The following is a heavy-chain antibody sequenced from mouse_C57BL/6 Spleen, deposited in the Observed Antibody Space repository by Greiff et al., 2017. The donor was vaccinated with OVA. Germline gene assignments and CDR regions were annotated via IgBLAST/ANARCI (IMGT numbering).Heavy chain of an antibody. J-gene: IGHJ4*01. CDR1: GFTFSDYG. CDR2: ISSGSSTI. D-gene: IGHD1-1*01. V-gene: IGHV5-17*01. Sequence: DVHLVESGGGLVKPGGSLKLSCAASGFTFSDYGMHWVRQAPEKGLEWVAYISSGSSTIYYADTVTGRFTIYRDNAKNTLFLQRTSLRSEDTAMYYCARRITTVVDYAMDYWGQGTSVTVSS. CDR3: ARRITTVVDYAMDY.